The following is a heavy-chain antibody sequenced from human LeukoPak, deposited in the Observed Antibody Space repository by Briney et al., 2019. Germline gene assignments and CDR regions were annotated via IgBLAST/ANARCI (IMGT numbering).Heavy chain of an antibody. Sequence: SETLSFTCTVSGGSISSHYWAWIRQSAGKGLEWIGRINTSGSTRYSPSLNSRVTMSVDTSKNQISLNLISVTAADTAVYYCARGLTSAYDFNWFDSWGQGTLVTVSS. CDR3: ARGLTSAYDFNWFDS. J-gene: IGHJ5*01. CDR2: INTSGST. V-gene: IGHV4-4*07. CDR1: GGSISSHY. D-gene: IGHD2/OR15-2a*01.